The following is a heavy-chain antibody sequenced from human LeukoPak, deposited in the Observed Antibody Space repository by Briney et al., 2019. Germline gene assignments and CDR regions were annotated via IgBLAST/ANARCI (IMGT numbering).Heavy chain of an antibody. Sequence: SVKVSCKASGGTFSSYAISWVRQAPGQGLEWMGGIIPIFGTANYAQKFQGRVTITTDESTSTAYMELSSLRSEDTAVYYCARSGPSSGVVYYYYYMDVWGKGTTVTVSS. J-gene: IGHJ6*03. D-gene: IGHD6-25*01. CDR1: GGTFSSYA. V-gene: IGHV1-69*05. CDR3: ARSGPSSGVVYYYYYMDV. CDR2: IIPIFGTA.